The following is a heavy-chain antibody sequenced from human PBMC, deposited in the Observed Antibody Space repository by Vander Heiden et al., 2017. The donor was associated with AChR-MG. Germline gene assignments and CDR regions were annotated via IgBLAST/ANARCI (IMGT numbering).Heavy chain of an antibody. CDR2: IYHSGST. CDR3: ASSSGWYFYFDY. CDR1: GYSISSGYC. V-gene: IGHV4-38-2*01. Sequence: QVQLQESGPGLVKPSETLSLTCAVSGYSISSGYCWGWIRQPPGKGLEWIGSIYHSGSTYYNPSLKSRVTISVDTSKNQFSLKLSSVTAADTAVYYCASSSGWYFYFDYWGQGTLVTVSS. D-gene: IGHD6-19*01. J-gene: IGHJ4*02.